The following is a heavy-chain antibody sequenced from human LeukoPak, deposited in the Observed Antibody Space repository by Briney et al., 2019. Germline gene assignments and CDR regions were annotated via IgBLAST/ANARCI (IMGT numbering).Heavy chain of an antibody. D-gene: IGHD5-24*01. CDR2: INHSGST. Sequence: SETLSLTCAVYGGSFSGYYWSWIRQPPGKGLEWIGEINHSGSTNYNPSLKSRVTISVDTSKNQFSLKLSSVTAADTAVYYCARGGGDVYPLVAFDIWGRGTLVTVSS. V-gene: IGHV4-34*01. CDR3: ARGGGDVYPLVAFDI. J-gene: IGHJ3*02. CDR1: GGSFSGYY.